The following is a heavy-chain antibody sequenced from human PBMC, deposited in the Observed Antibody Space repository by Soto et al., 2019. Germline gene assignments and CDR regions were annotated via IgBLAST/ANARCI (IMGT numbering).Heavy chain of an antibody. CDR3: VRGGNPVAGTFDV. V-gene: IGHV4-59*01. Sequence: QVQLQESGPGLVKPSETLSLTCSVSGGSISSYHWSCIRQPPGKGLEWIGYIYYTGSTNYNPSLKSRVTISLDTSKNQFSLKLSSVTAADTAIYYCVRGGNPVAGTFDVWGLGTMVTVSS. D-gene: IGHD6-19*01. J-gene: IGHJ3*01. CDR2: IYYTGST. CDR1: GGSISSYH.